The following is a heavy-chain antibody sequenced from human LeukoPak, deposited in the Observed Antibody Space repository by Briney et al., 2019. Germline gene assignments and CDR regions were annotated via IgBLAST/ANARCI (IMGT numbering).Heavy chain of an antibody. CDR1: GGSFSGYY. D-gene: IGHD2-2*01. V-gene: IGHV4-34*01. J-gene: IGHJ4*02. Sequence: EASETLSLTCAVYGGSFSGYYWSWIRQPPGKGLEWIGEINHSGSTNYNPSLKSRVTISVDTSKNQLSLKLSSVTAADTAVYYCARGTSQTFDYWGQGTLVTVSS. CDR3: ARGTSQTFDY. CDR2: INHSGST.